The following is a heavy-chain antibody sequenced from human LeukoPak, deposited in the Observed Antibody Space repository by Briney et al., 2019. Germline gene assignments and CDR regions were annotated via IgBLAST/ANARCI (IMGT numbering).Heavy chain of an antibody. D-gene: IGHD1-14*01. CDR1: GYTFTGYY. CDR3: ARARARRDFDI. Sequence: ASVKVSCEASGYTFTGYYMHWVRQAPGQGLEWMGIINPSGGSTSYAQKFQGRVTMTRDTSTSTVYMELSSLRSEDTAVYYCARARARRDFDIWGQGTMVTVSS. V-gene: IGHV1-46*01. J-gene: IGHJ3*02. CDR2: INPSGGST.